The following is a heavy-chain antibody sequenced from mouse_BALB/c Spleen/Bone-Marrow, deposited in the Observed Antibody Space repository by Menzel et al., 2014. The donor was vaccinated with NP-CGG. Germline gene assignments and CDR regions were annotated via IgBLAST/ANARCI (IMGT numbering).Heavy chain of an antibody. Sequence: VQLQQSGPDLVKPSQSLSLTCTVTGYSITSGYSWHWIRQLPGNKLEWMGYIHYSGSTNYNPSLKSRISITRDTSKNQFFLQLNSVTTEDTATYYCARSTVVPYWYFDVWGAGTTVTVSS. CDR3: ARSTVVPYWYFDV. V-gene: IGHV3-1*02. CDR2: IHYSGST. CDR1: GYSITSGYS. J-gene: IGHJ1*01. D-gene: IGHD1-1*01.